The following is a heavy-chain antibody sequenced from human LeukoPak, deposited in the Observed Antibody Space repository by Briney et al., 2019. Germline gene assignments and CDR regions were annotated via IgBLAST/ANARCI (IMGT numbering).Heavy chain of an antibody. J-gene: IGHJ4*02. Sequence: GGSLRLSCAASGFTFSSYAMHWVRQAPGKGLECVSAISSNGGSTYYANSVKGRFTISRDNSKNTLYLQMGSLRAEDMAVYYCAREQIQLWSTIDYWGQGTLVTVSS. D-gene: IGHD5-18*01. V-gene: IGHV3-64*01. CDR1: GFTFSSYA. CDR2: ISSNGGST. CDR3: AREQIQLWSTIDY.